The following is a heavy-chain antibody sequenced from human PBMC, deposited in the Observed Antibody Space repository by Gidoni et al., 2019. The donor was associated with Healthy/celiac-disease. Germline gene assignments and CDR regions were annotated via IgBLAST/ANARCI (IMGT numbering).Heavy chain of an antibody. CDR3: ARDRTDYYDSSGYMTENHYYYYMDV. J-gene: IGHJ6*03. D-gene: IGHD3-22*01. V-gene: IGHV1-69*12. Sequence: QVQLVQSGAEVKKHGSSVMLSCKASGGTLSSYAISWVRQAPGQAPEWMGGIIPICGTANYAQKFQGRVTITADESTSTAYMELSSLRSEDTAVYYCARDRTDYYDSSGYMTENHYYYYMDVWGKGTTVTVSS. CDR1: GGTLSSYA. CDR2: IIPICGTA.